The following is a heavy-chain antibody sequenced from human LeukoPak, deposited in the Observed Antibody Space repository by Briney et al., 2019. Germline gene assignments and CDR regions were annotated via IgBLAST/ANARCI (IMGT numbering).Heavy chain of an antibody. V-gene: IGHV4-39*07. CDR3: ARDRGYDAPWSAFDI. D-gene: IGHD3-10*01. CDR1: GGSISSSSYY. J-gene: IGHJ3*02. CDR2: IYYSGST. Sequence: SETLSLTCTVSGGSISSSSYYWGWIRQPPGKGLEWIGSIYYSGSTYYNPSLKSRVTISVDTSKNQFSLKLSSVTAADTAVYYCARDRGYDAPWSAFDIWGQGTMVTVSS.